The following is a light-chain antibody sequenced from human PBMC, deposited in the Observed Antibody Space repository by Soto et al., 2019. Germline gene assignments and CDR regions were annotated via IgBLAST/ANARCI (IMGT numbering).Light chain of an antibody. J-gene: IGKJ4*01. CDR3: QQYYSNTRP. V-gene: IGKV1-8*01. CDR2: AAS. CDR1: QCLXSD. Sequence: AVPVTQSASSVSASTGDSVTITCRASQCLXSDFGWYEKKPGKAPKFLXDAASTLPTGVPSRLSGSGSATDFTRTISCIQSDDCDSYYCQQYYSNTRPFGGGTKVDIK.